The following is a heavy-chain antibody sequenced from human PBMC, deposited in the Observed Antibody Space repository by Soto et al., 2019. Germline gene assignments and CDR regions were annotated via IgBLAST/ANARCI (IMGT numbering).Heavy chain of an antibody. CDR1: GGSISSYY. V-gene: IGHV4-59*08. Sequence: SETLSLTCTVSGGSISSYYWSWIRQPPGKGLEWIGYIYYSGSTNYNPSLKSRVTISVDTSKNQFSLKLSSVTAADTAVYYCARGRVVPAAMSYYYYYYMDVWGKGTTVTVSS. D-gene: IGHD2-2*01. CDR2: IYYSGST. J-gene: IGHJ6*03. CDR3: ARGRVVPAAMSYYYYYYMDV.